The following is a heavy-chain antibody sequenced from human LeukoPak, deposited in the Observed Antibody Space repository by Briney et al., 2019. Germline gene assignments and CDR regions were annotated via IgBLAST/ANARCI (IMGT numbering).Heavy chain of an antibody. CDR1: GYTFTSYD. CDR3: AGLYCSSTSCYYDY. V-gene: IGHV1-8*01. CDR2: MNPNSGNT. J-gene: IGHJ4*02. D-gene: IGHD2-2*01. Sequence: ASVKVSCKASGYTFTSYDINWVRQATGQGLEWMGWMNPNSGNTGYAQKFQGRVTMTRNTSISTAYMELSSLRSEDTAVYYCAGLYCSSTSCYYDYWGQGTLVTVSS.